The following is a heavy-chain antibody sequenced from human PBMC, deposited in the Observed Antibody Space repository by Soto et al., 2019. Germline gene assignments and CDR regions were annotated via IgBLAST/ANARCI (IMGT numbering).Heavy chain of an antibody. CDR1: GRSISSYN. CDR2: IYYSGST. J-gene: IGHJ4*02. V-gene: IGHV4-59*01. D-gene: IGHD2-2*01. CDR3: ARGSYCSRTTCYLSPVDY. Sequence: SETLSLTCTLSGRSISSYNWSSIRQPPGKALEWIGYIYYSGSTTYNPSLKSRVTISVDTSKNQFSLKLSSVTAADTAVYYCARGSYCSRTTCYLSPVDYWGQGTLVTVSS.